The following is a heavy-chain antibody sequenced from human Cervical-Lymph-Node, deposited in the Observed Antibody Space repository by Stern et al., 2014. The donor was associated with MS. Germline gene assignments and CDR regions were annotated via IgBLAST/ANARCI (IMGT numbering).Heavy chain of an antibody. Sequence: QVQLVQSGAEVKKPGSSVKVSCKASGGPFSSYAISWVRPAPGQGLEWMGGIIPFFGTANYAQKCQGRVTITADESTSTAYMELSSLRSEDTAVYYCARGELKEGLVRGMDVWGQGTTVTVSS. CDR3: ARGELKEGLVRGMDV. CDR1: GGPFSSYA. CDR2: IIPFFGTA. J-gene: IGHJ6*02. V-gene: IGHV1-69*01. D-gene: IGHD1-26*01.